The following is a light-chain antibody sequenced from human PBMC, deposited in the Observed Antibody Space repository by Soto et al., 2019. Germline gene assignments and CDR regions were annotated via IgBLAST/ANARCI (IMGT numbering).Light chain of an antibody. V-gene: IGKV1-39*01. CDR2: APS. Sequence: DIQMTQSASSLSASVGYRVTISCRASQSISNYLNWYQQKPVKAPRLLXHAPSSLQSGVPSRFSGSGSGTDFTLTISSLQHEDFANYYCQQSYTALTWTFGQGTKVDIK. J-gene: IGKJ1*01. CDR1: QSISNY. CDR3: QQSYTALTWT.